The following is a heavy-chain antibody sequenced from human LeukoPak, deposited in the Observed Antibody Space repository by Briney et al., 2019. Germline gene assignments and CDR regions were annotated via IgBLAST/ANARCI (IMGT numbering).Heavy chain of an antibody. J-gene: IGHJ3*02. CDR3: ARGLRAASPGYGAFDI. D-gene: IGHD2-15*01. V-gene: IGHV1-8*01. CDR2: MNPNSGNT. Sequence: ASVKVSCKASGYTFTSYDINWVRQATGQGLEWMGWMNPNSGNTGFAQKFQGRVTMTRDTSTSTVYMELSSLRSEDTAVYYCARGLRAASPGYGAFDIWGQGTMVTVSS. CDR1: GYTFTSYD.